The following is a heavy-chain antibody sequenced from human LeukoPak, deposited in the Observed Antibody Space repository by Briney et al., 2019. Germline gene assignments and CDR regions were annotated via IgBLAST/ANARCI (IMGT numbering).Heavy chain of an antibody. D-gene: IGHD3-10*01. J-gene: IGHJ6*03. V-gene: IGHV3-23*01. Sequence: GGSLRLSCAASRFTFSDYAMTWVRQAPGKGLEWVSSISGGGSNTYYADSVKGRFTISRDQSKNTLYVQMNSLRAEDTAIYYCAKSAGDYYYYYMDVWGKGTTVTVSS. CDR2: ISGGGSNT. CDR3: AKSAGDYYYYYMDV. CDR1: RFTFSDYA.